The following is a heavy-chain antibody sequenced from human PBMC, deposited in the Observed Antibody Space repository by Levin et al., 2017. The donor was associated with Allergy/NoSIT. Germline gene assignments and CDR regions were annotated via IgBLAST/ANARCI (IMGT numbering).Heavy chain of an antibody. CDR2: ISSSSSYT. V-gene: IGHV3-11*05. J-gene: IGHJ5*02. D-gene: IGHD2-2*01. CDR3: ARDLQLLYWFDP. Sequence: PGGSLRLSCAASGFTFSDYYMSWIRQAPGKGLEWVSYISSSSSYTNYADSVKGRFTISRDNAKNSLYLQMNSLRAEDTAVYYCARDLQLLYWFDPWGQGTLVTVSS. CDR1: GFTFSDYY.